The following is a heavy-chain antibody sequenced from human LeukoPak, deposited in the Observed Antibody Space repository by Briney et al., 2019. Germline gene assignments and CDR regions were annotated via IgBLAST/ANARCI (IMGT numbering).Heavy chain of an antibody. CDR1: GFTVSSNF. CDR3: TRGGGGSFPHY. V-gene: IGHV3-53*01. D-gene: IGHD2-21*01. Sequence: PGGSLRLSCAASGFTVSSNFLSWVRQPPGKGLEWVSDIYSGGSTYYADSVKGRFTISRDNSNNTLYLQMNSLRAEDTAVYYCTRGGGGSFPHYWGQGTLVTVSS. CDR2: IYSGGST. J-gene: IGHJ4*02.